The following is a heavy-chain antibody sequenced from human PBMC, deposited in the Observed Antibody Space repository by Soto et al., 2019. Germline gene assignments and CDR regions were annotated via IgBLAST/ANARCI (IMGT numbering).Heavy chain of an antibody. CDR1: GGTLTSYA. J-gene: IGHJ4*02. CDR2: MNPNSGNT. CDR3: ARGRPDYGDY. V-gene: IGHV1-8*02. Sequence: QVHLVQSGAEVKEPGSSVKISCKTSGGTLTSYAINWVRQAPGQGLEWMGWMNPNSGNTAYAQKFQGRVTMTRNTSISTAYMELSSLRAEDTAVYYCARGRPDYGDYWGQGTLVTVSS.